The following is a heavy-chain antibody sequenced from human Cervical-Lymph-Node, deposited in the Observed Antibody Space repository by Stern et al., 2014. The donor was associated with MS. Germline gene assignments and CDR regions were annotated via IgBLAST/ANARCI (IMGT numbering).Heavy chain of an antibody. J-gene: IGHJ6*02. D-gene: IGHD4-17*01. CDR2: IKNDGSGT. Sequence: EVQLLESGGGLVQPGGSLRLSCAASGFSFSGYWMNWVRQAPGKGLEWVANIKNDGSGTKYSDSVKGRFTISRDNAKNSLFLQLNSLRAEDTAVYYCAIDRGLTVPYYYGMDVWGQGTTVTVAS. CDR3: AIDRGLTVPYYYGMDV. V-gene: IGHV3-7*01. CDR1: GFSFSGYW.